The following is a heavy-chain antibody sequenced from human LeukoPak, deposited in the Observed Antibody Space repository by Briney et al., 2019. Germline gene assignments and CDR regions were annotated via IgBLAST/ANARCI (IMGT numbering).Heavy chain of an antibody. J-gene: IGHJ4*02. V-gene: IGHV3-30*04. D-gene: IGHD6-19*01. CDR3: ARVGQGSGWYIWGSFDY. Sequence: GGSLRLSCAASGFTFSSYAMHWVRQAPGKGLEWVAVISYDGSNKYYADSVKGRFTISRDNSKNTLYLQMNSLRAEDTAVYYCARVGQGSGWYIWGSFDYWGQGTLVTVSS. CDR1: GFTFSSYA. CDR2: ISYDGSNK.